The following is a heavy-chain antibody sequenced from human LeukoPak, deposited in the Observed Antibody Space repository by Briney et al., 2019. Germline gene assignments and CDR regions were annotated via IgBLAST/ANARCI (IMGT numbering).Heavy chain of an antibody. V-gene: IGHV4-4*07. CDR1: GGSIRSY. J-gene: IGHJ6*03. CDR3: AREDSGSYYNYYYFYMDV. D-gene: IGHD3-10*01. Sequence: PSETLSLTCTVSGGSIRSYWSWIRQPAGKGLEWIGRIYPSGNTNYNPSLKSRVTLSVDTSKTQFSLNLSSVTAADTAVYYCAREDSGSYYNYYYFYMDVWGKGTTVTISS. CDR2: IYPSGNT.